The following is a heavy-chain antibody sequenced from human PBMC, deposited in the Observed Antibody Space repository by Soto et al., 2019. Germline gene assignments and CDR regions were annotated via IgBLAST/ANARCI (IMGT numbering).Heavy chain of an antibody. CDR2: ITTTGDTT. V-gene: IGHV3-48*02. Sequence: GGSLRLSCATPGFTFSSYNMNWVRQAPGKGLEWISCITTTGDTTYYAASVKGRFGISRDNAKDLLYLQMDSLRDDDTAVYYCARDLSFFGSGTFDFWGLGTLVTVSS. CDR1: GFTFSSYN. J-gene: IGHJ4*02. CDR3: ARDLSFFGSGTFDF. D-gene: IGHD3-10*01.